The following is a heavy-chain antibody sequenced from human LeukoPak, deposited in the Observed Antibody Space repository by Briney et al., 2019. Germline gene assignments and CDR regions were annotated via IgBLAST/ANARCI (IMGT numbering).Heavy chain of an antibody. CDR1: GFTSSSYA. J-gene: IGHJ4*02. CDR2: ISGSGGST. D-gene: IGHD3-22*01. V-gene: IGHV3-23*01. Sequence: GGSLGLSSAASGFTSSSYAMSWVRQAPGKGLEWVSAISGSGGSTYYADSVKGRFTISRDNSKNTLYLQMNSLRAEDTAVYYCANLYDSSGYPFDYWGQGTLVTVSS. CDR3: ANLYDSSGYPFDY.